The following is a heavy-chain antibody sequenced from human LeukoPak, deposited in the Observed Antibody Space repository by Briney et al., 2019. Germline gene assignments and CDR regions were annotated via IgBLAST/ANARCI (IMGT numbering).Heavy chain of an antibody. Sequence: GGSLRLSCAASGFTFSSYEMNWVRQAPGKGLEWVSSISSSSSYIYYADSVKGRFSISRDNSKNTLYLQMNRLRADDTAVYYCARDRSQEFDPWGQGTLVTVSS. CDR1: GFTFSSYE. V-gene: IGHV3-21*01. CDR3: ARDRSQEFDP. J-gene: IGHJ5*02. D-gene: IGHD3-10*01. CDR2: ISSSSSYI.